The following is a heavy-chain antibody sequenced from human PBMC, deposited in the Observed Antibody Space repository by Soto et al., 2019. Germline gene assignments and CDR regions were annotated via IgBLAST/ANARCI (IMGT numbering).Heavy chain of an antibody. Sequence: SETLSLTCTVSGGSISSSSYYWGWIRQPPGKGLEWIGSIYYSGSTYYNPSLKSRVTISVGTSKNQFSLKLSSVTAADTAVYYCASPYDILTGYYRWDWYFDLWGRGTLVT. V-gene: IGHV4-39*01. CDR3: ASPYDILTGYYRWDWYFDL. CDR1: GGSISSSSYY. CDR2: IYYSGST. D-gene: IGHD3-9*01. J-gene: IGHJ2*01.